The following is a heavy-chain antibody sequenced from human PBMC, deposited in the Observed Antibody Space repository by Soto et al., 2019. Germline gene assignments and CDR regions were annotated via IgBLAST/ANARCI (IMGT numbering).Heavy chain of an antibody. Sequence: VTLVEPGGGVVQPGRSLRLSCAASGFTFSSYGMHWVRQAPGKGLEWVAVISPDGSNKDYADSVKGRFTISRDNSKKTLYLPMNTLRVEERAVYYGAKPRSSLQWPPFDPWGHGTLVTVSS. D-gene: IGHD6-19*01. CDR2: ISPDGSNK. J-gene: IGHJ5*02. CDR3: AKPRSSLQWPPFDP. V-gene: IGHV3-30*18. CDR1: GFTFSSYG.